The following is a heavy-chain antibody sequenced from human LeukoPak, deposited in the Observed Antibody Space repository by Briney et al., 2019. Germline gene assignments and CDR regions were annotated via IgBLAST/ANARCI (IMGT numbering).Heavy chain of an antibody. D-gene: IGHD2-15*01. V-gene: IGHV3-11*01. CDR3: AGSFDYYYGMDV. CDR1: GFTFSDYY. J-gene: IGHJ6*02. CDR2: ISSSGSTI. Sequence: GGSLRLSCAASGFTFSDYYMSWIRQAPGKGLKWVSYISSSGSTIYYADSVKGRFTISRDNAKNSLYLQMNSLRAEDTAVYYCAGSFDYYYGMDVWGQGTTVTVSS.